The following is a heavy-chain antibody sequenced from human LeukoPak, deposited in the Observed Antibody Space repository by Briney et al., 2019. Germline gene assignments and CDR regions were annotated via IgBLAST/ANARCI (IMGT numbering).Heavy chain of an antibody. CDR1: GASIDSYY. J-gene: IGHJ6*03. CDR2: IYTSGNT. Sequence: PSETLSLTCSVSGASIDSYYWGWIRQPPGKGLEWIGYIYTSGNTIYNPSLKSPVTISMDTSKNQFSLKMRSVTAADTAVYYCASLSIGPSPYFYYYMDVWGKGTPVTVSS. V-gene: IGHV4-4*09. D-gene: IGHD2-21*01. CDR3: ASLSIGPSPYFYYYMDV.